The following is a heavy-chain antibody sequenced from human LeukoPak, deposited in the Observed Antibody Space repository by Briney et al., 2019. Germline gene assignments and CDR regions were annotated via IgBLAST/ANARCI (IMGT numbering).Heavy chain of an antibody. CDR2: IGTAGDI. D-gene: IGHD4-17*01. CDR3: AREGDYEVHY. Sequence: GGSLRLSCAASGFTFSNYDMHWVRQATGKGLEWVSGIGTAGDIYYPGSVKGRFTISRDNSKNTLYLQMNSLRAEDTAVYYCAREGDYEVHYWGQGTLVTVSS. CDR1: GFTFSNYD. V-gene: IGHV3-13*01. J-gene: IGHJ4*02.